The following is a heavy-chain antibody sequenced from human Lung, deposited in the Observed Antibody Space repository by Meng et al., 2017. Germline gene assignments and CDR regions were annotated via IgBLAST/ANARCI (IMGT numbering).Heavy chain of an antibody. CDR2: INTDGSST. CDR3: GRSDGYIRD. V-gene: IGHV3-74*01. Sequence: EVQLVESGGGLVQPGGSLRLSCAASGFTFSTYWMHWARQAPGKGLVCVSHINTDGSSTNYADSVKGRFTISRDNAKNTLYLQMNSLRAEDTAVYYCGRSDGYIRDWGQGTLVTVSS. D-gene: IGHD5-24*01. J-gene: IGHJ4*02. CDR1: GFTFSTYW.